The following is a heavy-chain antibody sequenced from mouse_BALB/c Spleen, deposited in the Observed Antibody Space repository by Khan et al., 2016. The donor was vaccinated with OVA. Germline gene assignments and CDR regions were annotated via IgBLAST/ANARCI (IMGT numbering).Heavy chain of an antibody. CDR1: GYTFTNYG. J-gene: IGHJ1*01. Sequence: QIQLVQSGPELKKPGETVKISCKASGYTFTNYGMNWVKQAPGKGLKWMGWLNTYTGEPTYTDDFKGRFAFSLDTSASTAYLQINNLKKDDVATYFWARAASYWYCDVWGAGTTVTVSS. V-gene: IGHV9-1*02. CDR3: ARAASYWYCDV. CDR2: LNTYTGEP.